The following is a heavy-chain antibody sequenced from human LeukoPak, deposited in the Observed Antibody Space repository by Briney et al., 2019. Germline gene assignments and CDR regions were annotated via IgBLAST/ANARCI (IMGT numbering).Heavy chain of an antibody. Sequence: GGSLRLSCAASGFTFSSYWMSWVRQAPGKGLEWVANIKEDESEKYYVDAVKGRFTISRDNAKNSVFLRMNSLRVEDTAVYYCARGVYAFDIWGQGTMVTVSS. CDR3: ARGVYAFDI. CDR2: IKEDESEK. V-gene: IGHV3-7*01. J-gene: IGHJ3*02. D-gene: IGHD5/OR15-5a*01. CDR1: GFTFSSYW.